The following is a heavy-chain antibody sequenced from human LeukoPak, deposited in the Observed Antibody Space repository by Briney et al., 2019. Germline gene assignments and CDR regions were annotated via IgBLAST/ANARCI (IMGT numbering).Heavy chain of an antibody. D-gene: IGHD6-13*01. CDR1: GYSVSSGFY. J-gene: IGHJ1*01. CDR3: ASPAEIAAAGEYFQH. Sequence: PSETLSLTCAVSGYSVSSGFYWGWIRQPPGKGLEWIGTIYHSGSTHYNPSLKSRVTISIETSKNQFSLRLSSVTAADTAVYYCASPAEIAAAGEYFQHWGQGTLVTVSS. CDR2: IYHSGST. V-gene: IGHV4-38-2*01.